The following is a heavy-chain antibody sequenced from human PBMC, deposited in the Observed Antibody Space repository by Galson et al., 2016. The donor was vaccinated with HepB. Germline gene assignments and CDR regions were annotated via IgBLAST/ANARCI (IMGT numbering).Heavy chain of an antibody. D-gene: IGHD3-10*01. Sequence: SLRLSCAASGFTFSSYWMSWFRQAPGKRLECVANIKQDGSEQYYVDSVKGRFTISRDNAKKSLYLQMNSLRAEDTAVYYCARDGEYYYGSGSYAETWGQGTLVTVSS. CDR2: IKQDGSEQ. V-gene: IGHV3-7*05. CDR1: GFTFSSYW. CDR3: ARDGEYYYGSGSYAET. J-gene: IGHJ5*02.